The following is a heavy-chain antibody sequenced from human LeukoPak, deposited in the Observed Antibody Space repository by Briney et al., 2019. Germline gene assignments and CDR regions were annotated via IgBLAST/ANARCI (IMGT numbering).Heavy chain of an antibody. D-gene: IGHD2-15*01. CDR3: ARRPPGLPLRR. CDR2: INHSGST. Sequence: PSETLSLTCAVYGGSFSGYYWSWIRQPPGKGLEWIGEINHSGSTNYNPSLKSRVTISVDTSKNQFSLKLSSVTAADTAVYYCARRPPGLPLRRWGQGTLVTVSS. J-gene: IGHJ4*02. V-gene: IGHV4-34*01. CDR1: GGSFSGYY.